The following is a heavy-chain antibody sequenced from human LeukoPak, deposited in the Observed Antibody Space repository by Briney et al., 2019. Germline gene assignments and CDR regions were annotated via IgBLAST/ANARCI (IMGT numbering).Heavy chain of an antibody. Sequence: SETLSLTCAVYGGSFSGYYWSWIRQPPGKGLEWIGEINQSGSTNYNPSLKSRVTISVDTSKNQFSLKLSSVTAADTAVYYCARGPPSSGYYRARPYYFDYWGQGTLVTVSS. J-gene: IGHJ4*02. D-gene: IGHD3-22*01. V-gene: IGHV4-34*01. CDR1: GGSFSGYY. CDR3: ARGPPSSGYYRARPYYFDY. CDR2: INQSGST.